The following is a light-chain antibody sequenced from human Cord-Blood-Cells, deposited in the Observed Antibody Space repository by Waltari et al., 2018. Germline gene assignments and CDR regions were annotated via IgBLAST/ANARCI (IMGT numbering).Light chain of an antibody. V-gene: IGLV2-11*01. CDR3: CSYAGSYLNWV. CDR2: DVS. J-gene: IGLJ3*02. CDR1: SSDVGGYTY. Sequence: QSALTQPRSVSGSPGQSVTISCTGTSSDVGGYTYVSWYQQHPGKAPKLMIYDVSKRPSGVPDRFSGSKSGNTASLTISGLQAEDEADYYCCSYAGSYLNWVFGGGTKLTVL.